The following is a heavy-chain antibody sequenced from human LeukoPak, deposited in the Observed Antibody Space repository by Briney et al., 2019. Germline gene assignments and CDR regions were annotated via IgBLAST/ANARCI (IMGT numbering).Heavy chain of an antibody. CDR2: ISSDSGAR. CDR1: GHTFSTYS. V-gene: IGHV3-48*01. D-gene: IGHD2-15*01. J-gene: IGHJ5*02. Sequence: GGSLRLSCGASGHTFSTYSMNSVRQAPGKGLEWVSYISSDSGARYYADSVKGRYTISRDNAKNSLYLQMNSLRAEDTAVYYCARATQPGFDPWGQGTLVSLSS. CDR3: ARATQPGFDP.